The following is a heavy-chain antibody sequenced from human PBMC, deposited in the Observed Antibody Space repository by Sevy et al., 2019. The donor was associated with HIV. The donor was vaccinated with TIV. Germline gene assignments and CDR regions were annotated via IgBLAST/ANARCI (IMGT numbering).Heavy chain of an antibody. CDR1: GGSFSDYS. D-gene: IGHD3-22*01. CDR3: AGWRGTRITMIVVVVTGYFDY. J-gene: IGHJ4*02. Sequence: SETLSLTCAVYGGSFSDYSWSWIRQPPGKGLEWIGEINHSGSTNYNPSLKSRVTISVDTSKNQFSLKLSSVTDADTAVYYCAGWRGTRITMIVVVVTGYFDYWGQGTLVTVSS. CDR2: INHSGST. V-gene: IGHV4-34*01.